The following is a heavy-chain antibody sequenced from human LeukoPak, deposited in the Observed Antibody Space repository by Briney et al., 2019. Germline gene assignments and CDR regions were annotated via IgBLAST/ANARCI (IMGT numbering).Heavy chain of an antibody. D-gene: IGHD3-22*01. J-gene: IGHJ4*02. V-gene: IGHV1-8*01. CDR3: ARRDDSSGYYYGGYDY. CDR1: GYTLTSYD. Sequence: ASVKVSCEASGYTLTSYDINWVRQATGQGLEWMGWMNPNSGNTGYAQKFQGRVTMTRNTSISTAYMELSSLRSEDTAVYYCARRDDSSGYYYGGYDYWGQGTLVTVSS. CDR2: MNPNSGNT.